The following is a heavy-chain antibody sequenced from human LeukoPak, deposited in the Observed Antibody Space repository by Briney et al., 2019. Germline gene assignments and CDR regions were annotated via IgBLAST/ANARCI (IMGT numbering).Heavy chain of an antibody. Sequence: ASVTVSCKASGYTFTGYYMHWVRQAPGQGLEWMGWINPNSGGKNYTQKFQGRVTMSRDTSISTAYMELSRLRSDDTAVYYCASEVVGATAGRAFDIWGQGTMVTV. V-gene: IGHV1-2*02. J-gene: IGHJ3*02. CDR2: INPNSGGK. CDR1: GYTFTGYY. CDR3: ASEVVGATAGRAFDI. D-gene: IGHD1-26*01.